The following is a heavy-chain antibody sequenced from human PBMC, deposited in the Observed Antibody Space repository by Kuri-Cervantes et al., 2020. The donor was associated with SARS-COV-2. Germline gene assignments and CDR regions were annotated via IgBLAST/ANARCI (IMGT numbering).Heavy chain of an antibody. CDR2: INWNGGST. CDR3: ARGWRYYDSSGYYYYFDY. CDR1: GFTFDDYG. D-gene: IGHD3-22*01. Sequence: GGPLRLSCAASGFTFDDYGMSWVRQAPGKGLEWVSGINWNGGSTGYADSVKGRFTISRDNAKNSLYLQMNSLRAEDTALYYCARGWRYYDSSGYYYYFDYWGQGTLVTVSS. J-gene: IGHJ4*02. V-gene: IGHV3-20*04.